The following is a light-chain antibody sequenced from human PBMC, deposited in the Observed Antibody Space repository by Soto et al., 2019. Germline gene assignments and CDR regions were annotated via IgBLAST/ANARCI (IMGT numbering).Light chain of an antibody. V-gene: IGKV3-20*01. J-gene: IGKJ1*01. Sequence: ETVLTQSPGTLSLSPGERATLSCRASQSIRTNYLAWYQQKPGQAPWLLIYGASNRAGGIPDRFSGSGSGTDFTLTISRVEPEDFAVYYCQQYGSSPRTFGQGTKVDIK. CDR1: QSIRTNY. CDR3: QQYGSSPRT. CDR2: GAS.